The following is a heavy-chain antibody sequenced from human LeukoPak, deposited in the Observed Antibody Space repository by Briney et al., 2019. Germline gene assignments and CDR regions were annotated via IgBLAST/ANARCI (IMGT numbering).Heavy chain of an antibody. J-gene: IGHJ4*02. CDR1: GYTFTGYY. V-gene: IGHV1-2*02. CDR3: ARAPILTGYLPRDY. CDR2: INPNSGGT. Sequence: VASVKVSCKASGYTFTGYYMHWVRQAPGQGLEWMGWINPNSGGTNYAQKFQGRVTMTRDTSISTAYMELSRLRSDDTAVYYCARAPILTGYLPRDYWGQGTLVTVSS. D-gene: IGHD3-9*01.